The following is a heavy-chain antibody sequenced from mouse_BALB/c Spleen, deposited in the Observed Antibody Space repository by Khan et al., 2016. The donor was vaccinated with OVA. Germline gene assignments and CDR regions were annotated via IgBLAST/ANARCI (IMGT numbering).Heavy chain of an antibody. CDR2: INSGGDYI. CDR1: GFTFSTYA. V-gene: IGHV5-9-3*01. D-gene: IGHD1-1*01. CDR3: ARHNYGPFAY. J-gene: IGHJ3*01. Sequence: EVELVESGGDLVKPGGSLKLSCSASGFTFSTYAMSWVRQTPEKRLEWVATINSGGDYIDYPDSVKGRFTISRDNAKNTLSLQMSGLVAEGTSMFYCARHNYGPFAYCGQGTLVSVSA.